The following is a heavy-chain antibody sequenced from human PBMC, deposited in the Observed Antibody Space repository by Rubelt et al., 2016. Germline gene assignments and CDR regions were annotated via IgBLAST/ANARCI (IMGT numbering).Heavy chain of an antibody. CDR2: INHSGST. D-gene: IGHD6-13*01. J-gene: IGHJ5*02. V-gene: IGHV4-34*01. CDR3: ARGLARAAAAPPRLWFDP. Sequence: QVQLQQWGAGLLKPSETLSLTCAVYGGSFSGYYWSWIRQPPGKGLAWIGEINHSGSTNYNPSLKSRVTISVVPSKNQFSLKLSSVTAAETAVYYCARGLARAAAAPPRLWFDPWGQGTLVTVSS. CDR1: GGSFSGYY.